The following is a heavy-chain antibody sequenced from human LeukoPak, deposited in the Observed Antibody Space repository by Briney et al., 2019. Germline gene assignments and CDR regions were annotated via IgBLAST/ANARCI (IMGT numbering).Heavy chain of an antibody. CDR3: AREATNYGDHTMMI. CDR1: GFTFSSYE. V-gene: IGHV3-48*03. Sequence: GGSLRLSCAASGFTFSSYEMNWVRQAPGKGLEWVSYISSSGSTIYYADSVKGRFTLSRDNAKNSLYLQMNSLRAEDTAVYYCAREATNYGDHTMMIWGQGTLVTVSS. CDR2: ISSSGSTI. J-gene: IGHJ4*02. D-gene: IGHD4-17*01.